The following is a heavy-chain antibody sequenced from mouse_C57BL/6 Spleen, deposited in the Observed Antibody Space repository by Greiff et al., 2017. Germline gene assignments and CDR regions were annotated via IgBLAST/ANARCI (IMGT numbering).Heavy chain of an antibody. V-gene: IGHV1-64*01. Sequence: QVQLQQPGAELVKPGASVKLSCKASGYTFTSYWMHWVKQRPGQGLEWIGMIHPNSGSTNYNEKFKSKATLTVDKSSSTAYMQLSSLTSEDSAVYYCARSNYYDGAWFAYWGQGTLVTVSA. CDR1: GYTFTSYW. D-gene: IGHD1-1*01. J-gene: IGHJ3*01. CDR3: ARSNYYDGAWFAY. CDR2: IHPNSGST.